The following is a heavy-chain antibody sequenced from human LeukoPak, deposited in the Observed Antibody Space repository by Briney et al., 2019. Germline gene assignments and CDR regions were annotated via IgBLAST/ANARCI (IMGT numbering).Heavy chain of an antibody. J-gene: IGHJ4*02. CDR3: AKVFLWFGELSQPLDY. CDR2: IRFDGSNK. Sequence: PGGSLRLSCAASRFTFNNYGMHWVRQAPGKGLEWVAFIRFDGSNKYYADSVKGRFTISRDNSKNTLYLQMNSLRAEDTAVYYCAKVFLWFGELSQPLDYWGQGTLVTVSS. D-gene: IGHD3-10*01. V-gene: IGHV3-30*02. CDR1: RFTFNNYG.